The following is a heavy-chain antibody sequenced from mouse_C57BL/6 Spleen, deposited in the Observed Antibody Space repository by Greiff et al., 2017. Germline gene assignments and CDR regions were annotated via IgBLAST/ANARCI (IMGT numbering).Heavy chain of an antibody. J-gene: IGHJ2*01. V-gene: IGHV1-80*01. CDR2: IFPGDGDT. CDR1: GYAFSSYW. CDR3: ARGGREYYFDY. Sequence: VQGVESGAELVKPGASVKISCTASGYAFSSYWMNWVKQRPGKGLEWIGQIFPGDGDTNYNGKFKGKATLTADKSSSTAYLQLSSLTSADSAVYYCARGGREYYFDYWGQGTTLTVSS.